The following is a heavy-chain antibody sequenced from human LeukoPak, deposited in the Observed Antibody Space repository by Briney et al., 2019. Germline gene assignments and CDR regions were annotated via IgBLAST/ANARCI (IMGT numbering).Heavy chain of an antibody. V-gene: IGHV3-23*01. CDR1: GFTFSSYA. J-gene: IGHJ4*02. Sequence: GGSLRLSCAASGFTFSSYAMNWVRQAPGKGLEWVSAISVSGGSTYYADSVKGRFTISRDNSKSPLYLQMSSLRAEDTAVYYCAKDVRSPLPPGIDYWGQGTLVTVSS. CDR3: AKDVRSPLPPGIDY. D-gene: IGHD3-16*02. CDR2: ISVSGGST.